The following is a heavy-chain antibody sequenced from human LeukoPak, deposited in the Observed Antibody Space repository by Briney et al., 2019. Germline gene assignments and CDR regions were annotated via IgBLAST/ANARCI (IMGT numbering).Heavy chain of an antibody. D-gene: IGHD4-17*01. Sequence: PSETLSLTCAVFGGSFSGYYWSWIRQPPGKGLEWIGEINHSGSTNYNPSLKSRVTISVDTSKNQFSLKLSSVTAADTAVYYCARDHFGEYDYGVYDYWGQGTLVTVSS. CDR2: INHSGST. J-gene: IGHJ4*02. CDR1: GGSFSGYY. V-gene: IGHV4-34*01. CDR3: ARDHFGEYDYGVYDY.